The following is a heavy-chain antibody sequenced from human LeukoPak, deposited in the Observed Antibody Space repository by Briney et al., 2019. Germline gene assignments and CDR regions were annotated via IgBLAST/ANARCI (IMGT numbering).Heavy chain of an antibody. D-gene: IGHD2-15*01. V-gene: IGHV4-39*07. CDR3: ARLGYCSGGSCYASIAFDY. CDR1: GGSISSSSYY. J-gene: IGHJ4*02. CDR2: IYYRGST. Sequence: SETLSLTCTVSGGSISSSSYYWGWIRQPPGKGLEWIGSIYYRGSTYYNPSLKSRATISVDTSKNQFSLKLSSVTAADTAVYYCARLGYCSGGSCYASIAFDYWGQGTLVTVSS.